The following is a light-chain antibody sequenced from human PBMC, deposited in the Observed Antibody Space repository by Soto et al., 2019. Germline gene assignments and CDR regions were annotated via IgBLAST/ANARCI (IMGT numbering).Light chain of an antibody. J-gene: IGLJ1*01. V-gene: IGLV2-14*03. CDR3: SSYTSSSTPLYV. CDR1: SSDVGGYNY. CDR2: DVS. Sequence: PGQSITISCTGTSSDVGGYNYVSWYQQHPGKAPKLMIYDVSNRPSGVSNRFFGSKSGNTASLTISGLQAEDEADYYCSSYTSSSTPLYVFGTGTKVTVL.